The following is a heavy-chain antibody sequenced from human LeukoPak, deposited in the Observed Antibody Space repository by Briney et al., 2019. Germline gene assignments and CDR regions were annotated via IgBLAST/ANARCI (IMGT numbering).Heavy chain of an antibody. D-gene: IGHD5-12*01. CDR1: GFTFSSYA. V-gene: IGHV3-23*01. CDR2: ISYSGGST. CDR3: AIYSGYDPFAEVDY. J-gene: IGHJ4*02. Sequence: PGGTLRLSCAASGFTFSSYAMSWGRQAPAKGLEWVSGISYSGGSTYYADSVKGRFTISVDNAKNHLCLKMNNLTDEDTAVYYCAIYSGYDPFAEVDYWGQGTLVTVSS.